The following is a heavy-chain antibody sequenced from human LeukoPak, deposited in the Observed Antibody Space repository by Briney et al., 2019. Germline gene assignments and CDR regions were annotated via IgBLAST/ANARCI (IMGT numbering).Heavy chain of an antibody. CDR3: ARDYYGSGSPDYYYYYYMDV. J-gene: IGHJ6*03. CDR2: ISSSSSYI. D-gene: IGHD3-10*01. Sequence: GGSLRLSCAASGFTFSSYSMNWVRQAPGKGLEWVSSISSSSSYIYYADSVKGRFTISRDNAKNSLYLQMNSLRAEDTAVYYCARDYYGSGSPDYYYYYYMDVWGKGTTVTVSS. V-gene: IGHV3-21*01. CDR1: GFTFSSYS.